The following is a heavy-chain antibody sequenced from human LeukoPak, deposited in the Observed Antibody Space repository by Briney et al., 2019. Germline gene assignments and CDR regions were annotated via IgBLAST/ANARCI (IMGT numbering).Heavy chain of an antibody. D-gene: IGHD3-10*01. CDR1: GYSISSGYY. Sequence: PSETLSLTCTVSGYSISSGYYWGWIRQPPGKGLEWIGSIYHSGSTYYNPSLKSRVTISVDTSKNQFSLKLSSVTAADTAVYYCARDPKLLWFGGGYFDYWGQGTLVTVSS. CDR2: IYHSGST. J-gene: IGHJ4*02. CDR3: ARDPKLLWFGGGYFDY. V-gene: IGHV4-38-2*02.